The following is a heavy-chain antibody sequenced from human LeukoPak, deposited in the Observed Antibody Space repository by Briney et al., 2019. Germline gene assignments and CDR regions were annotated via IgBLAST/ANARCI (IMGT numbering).Heavy chain of an antibody. J-gene: IGHJ3*02. CDR3: ASLGYYYDSSGYFDAFDI. CDR2: IYYSGST. Sequence: SETLSLTCTVSGGSISSSSYYWGWIRQPPGKGLEWIGSIYYSGSTYYNPSLKSRVTISVDTSKNQFSLKLSSVTAADTAVYYCASLGYYYDSSGYFDAFDIWGQGTMVTVSS. D-gene: IGHD3-22*01. V-gene: IGHV4-39*07. CDR1: GGSISSSSYY.